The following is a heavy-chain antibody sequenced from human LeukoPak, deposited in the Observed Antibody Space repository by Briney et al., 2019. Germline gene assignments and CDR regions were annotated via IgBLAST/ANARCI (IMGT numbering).Heavy chain of an antibody. Sequence: SETLSLTCTVSGGSISSSSYYWGWIRQPPGKGLEWIGSIYYSGSTYYNPSLKSRVTISVDTSENQFSLKLSSVTAADTAVYYCARVHFPAVAGDNWFDPWGQGTLVTVSS. CDR2: IYYSGST. CDR1: GGSISSSSYY. CDR3: ARVHFPAVAGDNWFDP. V-gene: IGHV4-39*07. J-gene: IGHJ5*02. D-gene: IGHD3-3*02.